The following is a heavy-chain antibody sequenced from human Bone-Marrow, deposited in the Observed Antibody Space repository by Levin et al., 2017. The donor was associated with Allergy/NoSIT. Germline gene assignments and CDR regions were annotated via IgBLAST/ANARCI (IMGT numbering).Heavy chain of an antibody. CDR3: ARRTSSGWSAYYYYGMDV. Sequence: LSLTCAASGFTFSSYGMHWVRQAPGKGLEWVAVISYDGSNKYYADSVKGRFTISRDNSKNTLYLQMNSLRAEDTAVYYCARRTSSGWSAYYYYGMDVWGQGTTVTVSS. V-gene: IGHV3-30*03. D-gene: IGHD6-19*01. J-gene: IGHJ6*02. CDR2: ISYDGSNK. CDR1: GFTFSSYG.